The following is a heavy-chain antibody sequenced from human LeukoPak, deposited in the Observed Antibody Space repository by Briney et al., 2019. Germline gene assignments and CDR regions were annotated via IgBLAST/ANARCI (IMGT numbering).Heavy chain of an antibody. V-gene: IGHV3-23*01. CDR1: GFTFYSYA. J-gene: IGHJ6*02. CDR2: ISGDAAKT. CDR3: ARKVSTGTNYYFYGMDV. Sequence: GGSLRRSCAASGFTFYSYAVRWVRQAAGKGLEWVSGISGDAAKTYYADSVKGRFTISRDNSKNTVFLQINSLRADDTALYYCARKVSTGTNYYFYGMDVWAQGTTVTVSS. D-gene: IGHD1-7*01.